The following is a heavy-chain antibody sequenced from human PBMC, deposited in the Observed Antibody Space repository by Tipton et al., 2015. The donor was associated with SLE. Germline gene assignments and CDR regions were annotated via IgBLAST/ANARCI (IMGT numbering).Heavy chain of an antibody. CDR2: ISYDGSNT. D-gene: IGHD2-15*01. V-gene: IGHV3-30*19. J-gene: IGHJ6*03. CDR3: ARRDIVVVVAAIGGAPYYMDV. CDR1: GFTFSSYG. Sequence: SLRHSCAASGFTFSSYGMHWVRQAPGKGLEWVAVISYDGSNTYYADSVKGRFTISRDNSKNTLYLQMNSLRAEDTAVYYWARRDIVVVVAAIGGAPYYMDVWGKGTTVTGSS.